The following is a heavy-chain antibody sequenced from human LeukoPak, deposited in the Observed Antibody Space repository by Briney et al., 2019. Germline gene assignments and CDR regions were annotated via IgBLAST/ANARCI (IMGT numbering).Heavy chain of an antibody. V-gene: IGHV4-4*07. J-gene: IGHJ6*03. CDR2: IYTSGST. CDR1: GGSISSYY. Sequence: SETLSLTCTVSGGSISSYYWSWIRQPAGMGLEWIGRIYTSGSTNYNPSLKSRVTMSVDTSKNQFSLKLSSVTAADTAVYYCARDGYSSSWSPGDYYYYYMDVWGKGTTVTVSS. D-gene: IGHD6-13*01. CDR3: ARDGYSSSWSPGDYYYYYMDV.